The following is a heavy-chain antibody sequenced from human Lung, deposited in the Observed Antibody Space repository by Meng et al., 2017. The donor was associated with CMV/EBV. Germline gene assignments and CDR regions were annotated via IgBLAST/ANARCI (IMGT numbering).Heavy chain of an antibody. CDR3: ARSSSTVFWFDP. J-gene: IGHJ5*02. CDR2: IYHSGST. V-gene: IGHV4-38-2*02. Sequence: SETLSLXCTVSGYSISSGYYWGWIRQPPGKGLEWIGSIYHSGSTYYNPSLKSRVTISVDTSKNQFSLKVSSVTAADTAVYHCARSSSTVFWFDPWGRGTLVTVSS. D-gene: IGHD4-11*01. CDR1: GYSISSGYY.